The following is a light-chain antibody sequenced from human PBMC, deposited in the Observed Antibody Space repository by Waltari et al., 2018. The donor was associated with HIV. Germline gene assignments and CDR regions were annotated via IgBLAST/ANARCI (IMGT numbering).Light chain of an antibody. V-gene: IGLV1-40*01. CDR2: ANV. CDR3: QSYDNSLSGWV. Sequence: QSVLTQPPSVSGAPGQRVTIPCTGSSSNIGAGSDVHWYQQFPGTAPKLLIYANVNRPAGVPGRFSGSKSGPSASLTITGLQAEDEADYYCQSYDNSLSGWVFAGGTKLTVL. J-gene: IGLJ3*02. CDR1: SSNIGAGSD.